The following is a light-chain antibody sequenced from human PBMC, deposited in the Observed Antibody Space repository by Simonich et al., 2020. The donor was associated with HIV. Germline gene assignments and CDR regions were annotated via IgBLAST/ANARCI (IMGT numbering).Light chain of an antibody. J-gene: IGLJ2*01. CDR1: ALPEKY. Sequence: SDELTQPPSVSVSPGQTARITCSGDALPEKYAYWSPQKSGQAPVLVIYEDSKRASGIPERFSGSNSGNTATLTISRAQAGDEADYYCQVWDSSTVVFGGGTKLTVL. CDR2: EDS. V-gene: IGLV3-10*01. CDR3: QVWDSSTVV.